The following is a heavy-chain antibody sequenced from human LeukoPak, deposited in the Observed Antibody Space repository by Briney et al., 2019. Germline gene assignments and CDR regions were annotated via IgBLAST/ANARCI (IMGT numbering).Heavy chain of an antibody. D-gene: IGHD2-21*02. CDR1: GFIFANYA. J-gene: IGHJ4*02. CDR3: ASLGSTAETAFDY. CDR2: IWYDGSNT. Sequence: GGSLRLSCAASGFIFANYAMHWVRQAPGKGLEWVAVIWYDGSNTYYADSVKGRFTVSRDNSRSTLYLQMDSLSADDTAVYYCASLGSTAETAFDYWGQGTLVTVSS. V-gene: IGHV3-33*01.